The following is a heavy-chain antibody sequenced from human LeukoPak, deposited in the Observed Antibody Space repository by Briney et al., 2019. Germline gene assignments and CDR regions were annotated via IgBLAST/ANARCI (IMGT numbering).Heavy chain of an antibody. CDR2: IKQDGSEK. D-gene: IGHD3-10*01. CDR1: GFTFSSYW. J-gene: IGHJ5*02. Sequence: PGGSLRLSCAASGFTFSSYWMSWVRQAPGKGLEWVANIKQDGSEKYYVDSVKGRFTISRDNAKNSLYLKMNSLRAEDTAVYYCARENVLLWFGELFTNWFDPWGQGTLVTVSS. V-gene: IGHV3-7*01. CDR3: ARENVLLWFGELFTNWFDP.